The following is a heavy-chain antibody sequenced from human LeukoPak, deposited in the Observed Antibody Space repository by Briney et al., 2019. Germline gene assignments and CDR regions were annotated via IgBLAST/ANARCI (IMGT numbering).Heavy chain of an antibody. Sequence: PSETLSLTCAVYGGSFSGYYWSWIRQPPGKGLEWIGEINHSGSTNYNPSLKSRVTISVDRSKNQFSLKLSSVTAADTAVYYCARSTSSSQLFDPWGQGTLVTVSS. CDR2: INHSGST. J-gene: IGHJ5*02. V-gene: IGHV4-34*01. CDR3: ARSTSSSQLFDP. D-gene: IGHD6-13*01. CDR1: GGSFSGYY.